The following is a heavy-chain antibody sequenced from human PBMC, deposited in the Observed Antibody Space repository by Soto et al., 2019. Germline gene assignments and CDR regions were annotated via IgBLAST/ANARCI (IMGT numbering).Heavy chain of an antibody. V-gene: IGHV4-38-2*02. CDR2: IYHSGST. CDR1: GYSISSGYY. J-gene: IGHJ5*02. CDR3: ARDFTDPNVVVTAIRVWFDP. Sequence: SETLSLTCAVSGYSISSGYYWGWIRQPPGKGLEWIGSIYHSGSTYYNPSLKSRVTISVDTSKNQFSLKLSSVTAADTAVYYCARDFTDPNVVVTAIRVWFDPWGQGTLVTVSS. D-gene: IGHD2-21*02.